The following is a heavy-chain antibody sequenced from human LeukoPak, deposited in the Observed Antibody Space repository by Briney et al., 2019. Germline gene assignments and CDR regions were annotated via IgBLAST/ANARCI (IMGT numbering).Heavy chain of an antibody. CDR1: GFTFSTYF. Sequence: GGSLRLSCAASGFTFSTYFIHWVRQGPGKGLVWVSRIRSDGSSASSADSVKGRFTISREKAKDTLYLQMNSLRAEDTAVYFCARDLPNYDSSGYYVYWGQGALVTVSS. V-gene: IGHV3-74*01. CDR3: ARDLPNYDSSGYYVY. CDR2: IRSDGSSA. J-gene: IGHJ4*02. D-gene: IGHD3-22*01.